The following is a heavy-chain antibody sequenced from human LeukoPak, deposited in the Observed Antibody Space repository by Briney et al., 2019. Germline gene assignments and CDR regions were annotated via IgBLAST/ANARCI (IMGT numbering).Heavy chain of an antibody. D-gene: IGHD6-13*01. CDR2: ISYDGSNK. V-gene: IGHV3-30*04. CDR1: GFTFSSYA. CDR3: ARDLFIGLWAAAVFDY. J-gene: IGHJ4*02. Sequence: GGSLRLSCAASGFTFSSYAMHWVRQAPGKGLEWVAVISYDGSNKYYADSVKGRFTISRDNSKNTLYLQMNSLRAEDTAVYYCARDLFIGLWAAAVFDYWGQGTLVTVSS.